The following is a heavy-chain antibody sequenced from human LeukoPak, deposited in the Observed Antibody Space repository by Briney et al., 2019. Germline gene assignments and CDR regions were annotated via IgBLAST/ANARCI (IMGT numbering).Heavy chain of an antibody. Sequence: GGSLRLSCAASGFTFRSYAFHWVRQAPGKGLEWVAVMSYDGSHNYYADSVKGRFTISRDNSKNRLYLQMNSLRAEDTAVYYCARVLVVVAAYEALNIWGQGTMVTVSS. D-gene: IGHD2-15*01. CDR2: MSYDGSHN. V-gene: IGHV3-30*04. CDR1: GFTFRSYA. CDR3: ARVLVVVAAYEALNI. J-gene: IGHJ3*02.